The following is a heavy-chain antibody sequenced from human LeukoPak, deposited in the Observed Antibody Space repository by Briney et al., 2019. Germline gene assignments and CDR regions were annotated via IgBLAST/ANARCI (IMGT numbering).Heavy chain of an antibody. Sequence: GGSLRLSCAASGFTFSSYSMNWVRQAPGKGLEWVSYISSSSTIYYADSVKGRFTISRDNAKNSLYLQMNSLRAEDTAVYYCASTSSSWYYDYWGQGTLVTVSS. V-gene: IGHV3-48*04. CDR2: ISSSSTI. CDR3: ASTSSSWYYDY. CDR1: GFTFSSYS. J-gene: IGHJ4*02. D-gene: IGHD6-13*01.